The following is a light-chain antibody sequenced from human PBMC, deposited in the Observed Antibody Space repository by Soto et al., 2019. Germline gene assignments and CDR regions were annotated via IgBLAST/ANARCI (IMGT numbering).Light chain of an antibody. CDR2: AAT. V-gene: IGKV3-15*01. J-gene: IGKJ2*01. Sequence: EIVMTQSPGTLSVSPGGRATLSCTASQNVHSNLAWYQHKPGQAPRLLIYAATTRATGVPARISGSGSGTDFTLTIDSLQSEDFAVYFCQQYNDWPVDTFGLGTKVEI. CDR3: QQYNDWPVDT. CDR1: QNVHSN.